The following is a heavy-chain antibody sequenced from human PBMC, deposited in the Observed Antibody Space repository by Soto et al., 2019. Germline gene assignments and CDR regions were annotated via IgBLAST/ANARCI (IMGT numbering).Heavy chain of an antibody. CDR1: GYTFTSYA. CDR3: ARHGSGWDY. J-gene: IGHJ4*02. V-gene: IGHV1-3*01. CDR2: INAGNGNT. D-gene: IGHD6-19*01. Sequence: ASVKVSCKASGYTFTSYAMHWVRQAPGQRLEWMGWINAGNGNTKHSQKFQGRVTITRDTSASTAYMELSSLRSEDTAVYYCARHGSGWDYWGQGTLVTVSS.